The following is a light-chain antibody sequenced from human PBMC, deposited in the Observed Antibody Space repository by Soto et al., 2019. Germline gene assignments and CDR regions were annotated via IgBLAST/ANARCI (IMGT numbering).Light chain of an antibody. V-gene: IGKV3-20*01. CDR3: QQYGSSPLT. CDR1: QSVRSNF. CDR2: GAS. Sequence: EIVLTQSPGTLSLSPGERATLSCRASQSVRSNFLAWYQQKPGQGPRLLIYGASSRATGIPDRFSGSGSGTDFTLTISRLEPEDFAVYYCQQYGSSPLTFGGGTKVEIK. J-gene: IGKJ4*01.